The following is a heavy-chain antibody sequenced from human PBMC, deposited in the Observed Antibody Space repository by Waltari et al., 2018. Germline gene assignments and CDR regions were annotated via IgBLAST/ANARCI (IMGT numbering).Heavy chain of an antibody. CDR2: IFHSGST. D-gene: IGHD3-3*01. CDR3: ARVAYSDFWSDYSSRPSFDY. J-gene: IGHJ4*02. CDR1: GYYISSNYF. Sequence: QVELQESGPGLVKPSETLSLTYKVSGYYISSNYFWGWIRQPPGKGPEWIGSIFHSGSTYYNPSLKSRVTISVDTSKNQFSLKLISVTAADTAVYYCARVAYSDFWSDYSSRPSFDYWGPGTLVTVSS. V-gene: IGHV4-38-2*02.